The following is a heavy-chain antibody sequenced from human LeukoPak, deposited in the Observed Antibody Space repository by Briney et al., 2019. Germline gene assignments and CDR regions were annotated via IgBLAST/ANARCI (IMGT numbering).Heavy chain of an antibody. J-gene: IGHJ4*02. CDR3: ARVRITMVRGASHFDY. CDR2: ISAYNGNT. V-gene: IGHV1-18*01. Sequence: GASVNVSCKASGYTFTSYGISWVRQAPGQGLEWMGCISAYNGNTNYAQKLQGRVTMTTDTSTSTAYMVLMSLRSDDTAVYYCARVRITMVRGASHFDYWGQGTLVTVSS. CDR1: GYTFTSYG. D-gene: IGHD3-10*01.